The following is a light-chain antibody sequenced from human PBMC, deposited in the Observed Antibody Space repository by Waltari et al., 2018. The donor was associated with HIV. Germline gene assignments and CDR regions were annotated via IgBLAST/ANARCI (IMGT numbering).Light chain of an antibody. CDR1: QSVSTN. CDR2: VAS. V-gene: IGKV3-15*01. Sequence: EIVMTQSPDTLSVSPGDRVTLSCRASQSVSTNLAWYQRKPGQAPRLLISVASTRATGIPARFSGSGSGTEFTLTISSLKSEDSAIYYCHQYNSLPWTFGLGTKVEIK. J-gene: IGKJ1*01. CDR3: HQYNSLPWT.